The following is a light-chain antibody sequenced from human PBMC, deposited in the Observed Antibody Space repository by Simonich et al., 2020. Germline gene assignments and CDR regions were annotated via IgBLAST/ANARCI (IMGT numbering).Light chain of an antibody. Sequence: DIVMTQSPATLSVSQGEIATLSCRASKSVSSNLAWYQQKPGQAPRLLIYGASTRATGIPARFSGSGSGTEFTLTISSLQSEDFAVYYCQQYNNWPPLTFGGGTKVEIK. CDR1: KSVSSN. CDR3: QQYNNWPPLT. V-gene: IGKV3-15*01. J-gene: IGKJ4*01. CDR2: GAS.